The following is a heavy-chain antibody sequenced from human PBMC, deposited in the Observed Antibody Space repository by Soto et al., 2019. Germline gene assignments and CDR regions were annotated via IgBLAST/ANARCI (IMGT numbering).Heavy chain of an antibody. CDR1: GGTFSSYA. Sequence: ASVKVSCKASGGTFSSYAISWVRQAPGQGLGWMGGIIPIFGTANYAQKFQGRVTITADESTSTAYMELSSLRSEDTAVYYCARASCSGGSCYRDAFDIWGQGTMVTVSS. CDR2: IIPIFGTA. J-gene: IGHJ3*02. CDR3: ARASCSGGSCYRDAFDI. D-gene: IGHD2-15*01. V-gene: IGHV1-69*13.